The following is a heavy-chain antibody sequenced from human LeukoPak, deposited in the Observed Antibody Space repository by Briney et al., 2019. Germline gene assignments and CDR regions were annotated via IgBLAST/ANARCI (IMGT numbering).Heavy chain of an antibody. D-gene: IGHD1-26*01. CDR3: ARDPKGAAYLDY. CDR1: GGSISSSSYY. J-gene: IGHJ4*02. V-gene: IGHV4-39*07. CDR2: IYYSGST. Sequence: SETLSLTCTVSGGSISSSSYYWGWIRQPPGKGLEWIGSIYYSGSTYYNPSLKSRVTISVDTSKNQFSLKLSSVTAADTAVYYCARDPKGAAYLDYWGQGTLVTVSS.